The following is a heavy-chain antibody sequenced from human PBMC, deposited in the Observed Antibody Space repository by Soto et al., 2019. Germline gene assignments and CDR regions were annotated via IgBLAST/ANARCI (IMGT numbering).Heavy chain of an antibody. CDR2: ISYDGSNK. CDR3: ATPRGHVRAYYFDY. Sequence: GGSLRLSCAASGFTFSSYAMHWVRQAPGKGLEWVAVISYDGSNKYYADSVKGRFTISRDNSKNTLYLQMNSLRAEDTAVYYCATPRGHVRAYYFDYWGQGTLVTVSS. V-gene: IGHV3-30-3*01. D-gene: IGHD3-16*01. J-gene: IGHJ4*02. CDR1: GFTFSSYA.